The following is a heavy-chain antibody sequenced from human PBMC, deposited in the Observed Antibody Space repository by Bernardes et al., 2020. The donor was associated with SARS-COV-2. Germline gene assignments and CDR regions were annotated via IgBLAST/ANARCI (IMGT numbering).Heavy chain of an antibody. CDR3: VQDRGSSGWSSALGY. CDR2: ISYSGGTT. D-gene: IGHD6-19*01. V-gene: IGHV3-23*01. Sequence: GGSLRLSCVASEFTFSSYAMSWIRQAPGKGLEWVSAISYSGGTTYYADSVKGRFTISRDNSKNTLYLQMDSLRGDDTAVYFCVQDRGSSGWSSALGYWGQGTPVTVSS. CDR1: EFTFSSYA. J-gene: IGHJ4*02.